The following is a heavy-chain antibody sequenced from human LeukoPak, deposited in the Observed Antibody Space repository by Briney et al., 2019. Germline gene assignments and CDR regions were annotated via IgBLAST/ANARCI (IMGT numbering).Heavy chain of an antibody. J-gene: IGHJ2*01. CDR2: ISYDGSNK. Sequence: PGGSLRLSCAASGFTFSSYGMHWVRQAPGKGLEWVAVISYDGSNKYYADSVKGRFTISRDNSKNTLHLQMNSLRAEDTAVYYCAKWLGGEDFDLWGRGTLVTVSS. CDR1: GFTFSSYG. CDR3: AKWLGGEDFDL. D-gene: IGHD2-21*01. V-gene: IGHV3-30*18.